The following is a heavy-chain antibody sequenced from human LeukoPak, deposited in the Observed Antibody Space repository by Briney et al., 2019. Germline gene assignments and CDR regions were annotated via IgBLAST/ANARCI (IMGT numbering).Heavy chain of an antibody. CDR3: AKVGIWAAAGTGVDY. D-gene: IGHD6-13*01. CDR2: ISSSGSTI. CDR1: GFTFSSYE. V-gene: IGHV3-48*03. J-gene: IGHJ4*02. Sequence: GGSLRLSCAASGFTFSSYEMNWVRQAPGKGLEWVSYISSSGSTIYYADSVKGRFTISRDNAKNSLYLQMNSLRAEDTAVYYCAKVGIWAAAGTGVDYWGQGTLVTVSS.